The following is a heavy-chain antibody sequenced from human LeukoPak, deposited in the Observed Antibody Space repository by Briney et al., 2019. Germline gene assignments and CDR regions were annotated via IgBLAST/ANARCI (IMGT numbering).Heavy chain of an antibody. J-gene: IGHJ4*02. D-gene: IGHD2/OR15-2a*01. CDR3: ARDWPIVIADY. CDR2: INANSGDT. V-gene: IGHV1-18*01. Sequence: ASVKVSCKTSVYPFTNHGVSWVRQAPGQGLEWMGWINANSGDTNYAQRFQGRLTMTTDTSTTTAYMELRSLSSDDTAVYYCARDWPIVIADYWGQGTLVTVSP. CDR1: VYPFTNHG.